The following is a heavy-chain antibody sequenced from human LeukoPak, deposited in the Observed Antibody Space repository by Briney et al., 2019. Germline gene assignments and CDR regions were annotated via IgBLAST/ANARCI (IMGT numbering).Heavy chain of an antibody. J-gene: IGHJ6*03. Sequence: PSETLSLTCAVYGGSFSGYYWTWIRQTPEKGPEWIGKMNPSGSTNYNPSLKSRVTISVDTSKNQFSLELSSVTAADTAVYYCARGRQDVTMIVVVMTAVSYYLDVWGKGTTVTVS. CDR1: GGSFSGYY. CDR2: MNPSGST. V-gene: IGHV4-34*01. CDR3: ARGRQDVTMIVVVMTAVSYYLDV. D-gene: IGHD3-22*01.